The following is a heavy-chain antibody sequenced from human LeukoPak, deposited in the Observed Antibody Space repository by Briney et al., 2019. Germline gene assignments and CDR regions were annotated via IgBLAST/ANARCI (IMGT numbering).Heavy chain of an antibody. CDR3: AREDKYCGGDCYSPPMY. D-gene: IGHD2-21*02. V-gene: IGHV3-33*01. J-gene: IGHJ4*02. CDR2: IWYDGSNK. CDR1: GFTFSSYG. Sequence: SGGSLRLSCAASGFTFSSYGMHWVRQAPGKGLEWVAVIWYDGSNKYYADSVKGRFTISRDNSKNTLYLQMNSLRAGDTAVYYCAREDKYCGGDCYSPPMYWGQGTLVTVSS.